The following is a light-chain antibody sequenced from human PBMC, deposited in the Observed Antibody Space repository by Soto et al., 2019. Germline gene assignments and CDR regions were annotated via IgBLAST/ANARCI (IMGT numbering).Light chain of an antibody. Sequence: DIQVTQSPSTLSASVGDRVTITCLASQSISFWLAWYQQKPGKAPNLLIYDASTLQSGVPSRFSGSGSGTEFTLTISRLQPDDFATYSCQQYNVYSPTFGQGTKVDIK. V-gene: IGKV1-5*01. CDR2: DAS. CDR1: QSISFW. J-gene: IGKJ1*01. CDR3: QQYNVYSPT.